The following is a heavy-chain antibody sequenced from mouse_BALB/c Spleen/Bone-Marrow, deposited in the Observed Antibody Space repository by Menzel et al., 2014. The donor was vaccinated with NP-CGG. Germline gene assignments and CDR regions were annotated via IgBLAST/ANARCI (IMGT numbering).Heavy chain of an antibody. CDR2: INSGGVNT. D-gene: IGHD4-1*01. V-gene: IGHV5-6*02. CDR1: GFTFSSYG. CDR3: ARRGNWDGRAAMDY. J-gene: IGHJ4*01. Sequence: EVKLMESGGDLVKPGGSLELSCAASGFTFSSYGMSWVRQTPDKRLEWVATINSGGVNTYYIDSVKGRFTISRDNAKNTLYLRMSSLKSEDTAMYHCARRGNWDGRAAMDYWGQGTSVTVSS.